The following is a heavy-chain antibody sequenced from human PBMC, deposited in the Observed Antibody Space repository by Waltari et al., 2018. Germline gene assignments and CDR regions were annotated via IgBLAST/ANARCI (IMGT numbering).Heavy chain of an antibody. V-gene: IGHV4-61*02. CDR1: GGSISSGSYY. D-gene: IGHD4-17*01. Sequence: QVQLQESGPGLVTPSQTLSLTCTVSGGSISSGSYYWRWIRQPAGKGLEWIGRIYTSGSTNYNPSLKSRVTISVDTSKNQFSLKLSSVTAADTAVYYCARESYGDYFDYWGQGTLVTVSS. J-gene: IGHJ4*02. CDR3: ARESYGDYFDY. CDR2: IYTSGST.